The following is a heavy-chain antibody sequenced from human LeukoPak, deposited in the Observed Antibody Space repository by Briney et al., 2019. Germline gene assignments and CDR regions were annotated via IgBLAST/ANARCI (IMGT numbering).Heavy chain of an antibody. CDR3: ARVSGNRSGYEGVLIDY. CDR2: IYHSGST. J-gene: IGHJ4*02. D-gene: IGHD5-12*01. CDR1: GGSISSSNW. Sequence: PSETLSLTCAVSGGSISSSNWWSWVRQPPGKGLEWIGEIYHSGSTNYNPSLKSRVTISVDTSKNQFSLKLSSVTAADTAVYYCARVSGNRSGYEGVLIDYWGLGTLVTVSS. V-gene: IGHV4-4*02.